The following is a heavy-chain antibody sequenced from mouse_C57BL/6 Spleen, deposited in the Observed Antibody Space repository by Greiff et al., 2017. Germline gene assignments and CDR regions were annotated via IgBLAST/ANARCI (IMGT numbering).Heavy chain of an antibody. CDR1: GYTFTDHT. D-gene: IGHD3-3*01. CDR3: ARSEGGPGYFDY. Sequence: QVQLKESDAELVKPGASVKISCKVSGYTFTDHTIHWMKQRPEQGLEWIGYIYPRDGSTKYNEKFKGKATLTADKSSSTAYMHLNSLTSVDSSVYFCARSEGGPGYFDYWGQGTTLTVSS. J-gene: IGHJ2*01. V-gene: IGHV1-78*01. CDR2: IYPRDGST.